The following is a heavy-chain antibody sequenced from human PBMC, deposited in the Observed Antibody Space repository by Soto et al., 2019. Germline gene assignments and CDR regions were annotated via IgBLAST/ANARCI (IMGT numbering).Heavy chain of an antibody. CDR2: ISRSGSPI. CDR1: GFTSWDYH. V-gene: IGHV3-11*01. J-gene: IGHJ3*02. D-gene: IGHD2-2*02. CDR3: VREGRSSTSCNTGCAFDI. Sequence: GSLRLSCAASGFTSWDYHMSWIRQAPGKGLEWVSYISRSGSPIYYADSVKGRFTISRDNAENSLYLQMNSLRAGDTAVYYCVREGRSSTSCNTGCAFDIWGQGTMVTVSS.